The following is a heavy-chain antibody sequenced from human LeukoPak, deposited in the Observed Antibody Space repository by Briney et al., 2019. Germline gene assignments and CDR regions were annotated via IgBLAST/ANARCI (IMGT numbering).Heavy chain of an antibody. D-gene: IGHD5-24*01. CDR2: ISSSSGTI. J-gene: IGHJ3*02. CDR1: GFTFSSYS. CDR3: AREQFRDGYTMAFDI. Sequence: GGSLRLSCAASGFTFSSYSMNWVRQAPGKGLEWVSYISSSSGTIYYADSVKGRFTISRDNAKNSLYLQMNSLRVEDTAVYYCAREQFRDGYTMAFDIWGQGTMVTVSS. V-gene: IGHV3-48*01.